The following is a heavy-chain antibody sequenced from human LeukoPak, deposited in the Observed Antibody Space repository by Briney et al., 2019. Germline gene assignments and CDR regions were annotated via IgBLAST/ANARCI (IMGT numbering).Heavy chain of an antibody. Sequence: PGGSLRLSCAASGFTFSSYAMSWVRQAPGKGLEWVSGITYGDGSTYYADSLKGRFTISRDNSKNTLYLQMDSLRAEDTAVYYCAKYSGPMIDFEDPWGQGTLVTVSS. CDR1: GFTFSSYA. D-gene: IGHD3-22*01. V-gene: IGHV3-23*01. CDR3: AKYSGPMIDFEDP. J-gene: IGHJ5*02. CDR2: ITYGDGST.